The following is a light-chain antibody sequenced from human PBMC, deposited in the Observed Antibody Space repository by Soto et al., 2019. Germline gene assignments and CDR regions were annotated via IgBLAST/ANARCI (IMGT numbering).Light chain of an antibody. V-gene: IGKV1-5*01. Sequence: DSQMTQSPSTLSASVGDRVTINCRASQSISSWLAWYQQKPGKAPRLLIYHASSLKSGVPSGFSGSGSGTEFTLTISSLQPDDFATYYCQQYNSYSWTFGQGTKV. CDR3: QQYNSYSWT. CDR1: QSISSW. J-gene: IGKJ1*01. CDR2: HAS.